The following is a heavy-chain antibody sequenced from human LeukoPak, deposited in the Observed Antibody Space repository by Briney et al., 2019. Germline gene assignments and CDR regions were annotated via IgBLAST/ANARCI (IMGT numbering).Heavy chain of an antibody. CDR2: IYYNGST. D-gene: IGHD3-10*01. CDR1: GGSISSYY. V-gene: IGHV4-59*01. Sequence: SETLSLTCTVSGGSISSYYWSWIRQPPGKGLEWIGYIYYNGSTNYNPSLKSRVTISVDTSKNQFSLKLSSVTAADTAVYYCARDKRLVTMVRGVMDYYYYGMGVWGQGTTVTVSS. J-gene: IGHJ6*02. CDR3: ARDKRLVTMVRGVMDYYYYGMGV.